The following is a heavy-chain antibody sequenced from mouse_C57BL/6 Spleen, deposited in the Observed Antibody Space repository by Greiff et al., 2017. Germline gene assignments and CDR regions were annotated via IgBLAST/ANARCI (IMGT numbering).Heavy chain of an antibody. CDR3: TGYGYDVPFDY. Sequence: VKLQESGAELVRPGASVTLSCKASGYTFTDYEMHWVKQTPVHGLEWIGAIDPETGGTAYNQKFKGKAILTADKSSSTAYMELRSLTSEDSAVYYCTGYGYDVPFDYWGQGTTLTVSS. D-gene: IGHD2-2*01. CDR1: GYTFTDYE. CDR2: IDPETGGT. J-gene: IGHJ2*01. V-gene: IGHV1-15*01.